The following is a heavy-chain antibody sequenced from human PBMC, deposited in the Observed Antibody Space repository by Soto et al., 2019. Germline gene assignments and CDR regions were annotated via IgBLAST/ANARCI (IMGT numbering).Heavy chain of an antibody. J-gene: IGHJ6*02. Sequence: SVKVSCKASGGTFSSYTISWVRQAPGQGLEWMGRIIPILGIANYAQKFQGRVTITADKSTSTAYMELSSLRSEDTAVYYCARDRTPGVNYYYYYGMDVWGQGTTVTVSS. CDR2: IIPILGIA. CDR3: ARDRTPGVNYYYYYGMDV. V-gene: IGHV1-69*04. CDR1: GGTFSSYT. D-gene: IGHD3-10*01.